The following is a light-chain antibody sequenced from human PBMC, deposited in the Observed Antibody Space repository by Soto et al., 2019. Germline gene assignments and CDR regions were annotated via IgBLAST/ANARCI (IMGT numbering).Light chain of an antibody. CDR1: QSVSSY. CDR3: QQRSNWPPLYT. V-gene: IGKV3-11*01. Sequence: EIVLTQSPATLSLSPGERATLSCRASQSVSSYLAWYQQKPGQAPRLLIYDASTRATGIPARFSGSGSGTDFTLTISSLEPEDFAVYYCQQRSNWPPLYTFGQGPKLEI. J-gene: IGKJ2*01. CDR2: DAS.